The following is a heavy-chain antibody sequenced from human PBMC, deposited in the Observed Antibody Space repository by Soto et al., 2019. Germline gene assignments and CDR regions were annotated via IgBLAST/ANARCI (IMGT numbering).Heavy chain of an antibody. CDR3: ARGDIWSGYPRSGDYYYGMDV. D-gene: IGHD3-3*01. CDR2: IIPIFGTA. V-gene: IGHV1-69*13. J-gene: IGHJ6*02. Sequence: SVKVSCKASGGTFSSYAISWVRQAPGQGLEWMGGIIPIFGTANYAQKFQGRVTITADESTSTAYMELSSLRSEDTAVYYCARGDIWSGYPRSGDYYYGMDVWGQGTTVTVSS. CDR1: GGTFSSYA.